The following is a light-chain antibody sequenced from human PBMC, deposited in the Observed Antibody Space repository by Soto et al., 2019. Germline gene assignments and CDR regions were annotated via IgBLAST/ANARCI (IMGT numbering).Light chain of an antibody. CDR3: SSKTRTNTLL. CDR1: TSDIGGFNF. CDR2: EVN. J-gene: IGLJ2*01. Sequence: QSVLTQPASVSGSPGQSITISCTGTTSDIGGFNFVSWYQQLPGKAPKLLLYEVNIRPSGVSNRFSGSKSGNTASLTISGLQAEDESEYFCSSKTRTNTLLFGGGTKVTVL. V-gene: IGLV2-14*01.